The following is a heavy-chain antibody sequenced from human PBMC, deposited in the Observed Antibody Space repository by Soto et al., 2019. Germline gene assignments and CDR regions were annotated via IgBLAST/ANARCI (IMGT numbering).Heavy chain of an antibody. V-gene: IGHV3-23*01. J-gene: IGHJ4*02. CDR3: AKNYYFAS. CDR1: GFTFSSYA. Sequence: EVQLLESGGGLIQPGGSLRLSCATSGFTFSSYAMSWARQAPGKGLEWVSSINTDGSTYYTDSVKGRFIISRDNSRNTLYLQMNNLRAEDTAIYYCAKNYYFASWGQGTLVTVSS. CDR2: INTDGST.